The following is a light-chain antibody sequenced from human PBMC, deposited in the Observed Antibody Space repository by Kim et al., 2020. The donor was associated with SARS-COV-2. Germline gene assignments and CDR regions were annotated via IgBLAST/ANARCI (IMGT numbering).Light chain of an antibody. CDR1: QNIGTY. J-gene: IGKJ2*03. CDR3: QQSYSTPLHS. CDR2: AAS. Sequence: ASVGDRVTITCRANQNIGTYLNWYQHKPGTAPPLLIYAASSLRSGVPSRFSGSGSGTDFTLTISSLQPDDFATYYCQQSYSTPLHSFGQGTKLEI. V-gene: IGKV1-39*01.